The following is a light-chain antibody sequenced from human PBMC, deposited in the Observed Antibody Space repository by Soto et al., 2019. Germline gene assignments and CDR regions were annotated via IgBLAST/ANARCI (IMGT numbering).Light chain of an antibody. V-gene: IGLV2-14*01. CDR1: SSDVGGYNY. CDR3: SSYTRSNTLV. CDR2: EVT. J-gene: IGLJ1*01. Sequence: QSALTQPASVSGSPGQSITISCTGTSSDVGGYNYVSWYQHHPGKAPKLMIYEVTNRPSGVSNRFSGSKSGNTASLTISGLQAEDEADYYCSSYTRSNTLVFGTGTKV.